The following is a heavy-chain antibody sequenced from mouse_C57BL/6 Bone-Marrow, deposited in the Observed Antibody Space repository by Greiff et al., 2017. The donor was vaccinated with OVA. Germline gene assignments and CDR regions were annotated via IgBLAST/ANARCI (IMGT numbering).Heavy chain of an antibody. V-gene: IGHV1-63*01. CDR1: GYTFTNYW. CDR2: IYPGGGYT. Sequence: VQLQESGAELVRPGTSVKMSCKASGYTFTNYWIGWAKQRPGHGPEWIGDIYPGGGYTNYNEKFKGKATLTADKSSSTAYMQFSSLTSEDSAIYYCARVSSGFAYWGQGTLVTVSA. D-gene: IGHD3-1*01. CDR3: ARVSSGFAY. J-gene: IGHJ3*01.